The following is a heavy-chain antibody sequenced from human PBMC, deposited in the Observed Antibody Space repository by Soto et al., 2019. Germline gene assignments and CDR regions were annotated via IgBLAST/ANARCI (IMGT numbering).Heavy chain of an antibody. J-gene: IGHJ4*02. CDR2: IKQDGSEK. V-gene: IGHV3-7*03. CDR1: GFTFSSYW. D-gene: IGHD5-18*01. Sequence: GVSLRLSCAASGFTFSSYWMSWVRQAPGKGLEWVANIKQDGSEKYYVDSVKGRFTISRDNAKNSLYLQMNSLRAEDTAVYYCARGQRGYSYGYVDYWGQGTLVTV. CDR3: ARGQRGYSYGYVDY.